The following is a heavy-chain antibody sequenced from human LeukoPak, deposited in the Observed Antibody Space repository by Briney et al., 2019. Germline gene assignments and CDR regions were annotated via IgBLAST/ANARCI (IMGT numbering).Heavy chain of an antibody. D-gene: IGHD3-22*01. J-gene: IGHJ4*02. CDR2: IRYDGSNK. CDR3: AKWMNYYDSSGFD. V-gene: IGHV3-30*02. CDR1: GFTFSSYG. Sequence: GGSLRLSCAASGFTFSSYGMHWVRQAPGKGLEWVAFIRYDGSNKYYADSVKGRFTISRDNSKNTLYLQMNSLRAEDTAVYYCAKWMNYYDSSGFDWGQGTLVTVSS.